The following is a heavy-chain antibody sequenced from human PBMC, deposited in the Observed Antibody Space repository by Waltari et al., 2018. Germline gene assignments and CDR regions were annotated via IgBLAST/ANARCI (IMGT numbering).Heavy chain of an antibody. V-gene: IGHV3-21*01. CDR3: AVSGWIDY. Sequence: EVQLVESGGGLVKPGGSRRLSCAASGFTFSSYSMNWVRQAPGKGLEWVSSIRSSSSYRYYADAVKGRFTISRDNAKNSLYLQMNSLRAEDTAVYYCAVSGWIDYWGQGTLVTVSS. CDR1: GFTFSSYS. D-gene: IGHD3-3*01. CDR2: IRSSSSYR. J-gene: IGHJ4*02.